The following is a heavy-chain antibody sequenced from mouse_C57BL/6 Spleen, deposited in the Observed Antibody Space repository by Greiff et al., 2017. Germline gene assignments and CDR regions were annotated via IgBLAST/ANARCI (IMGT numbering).Heavy chain of an antibody. CDR2: IDPSDSET. CDR1: GYTFTSYW. V-gene: IGHV1-52*01. J-gene: IGHJ4*01. D-gene: IGHD5-1*01. Sequence: QVQLQQPGAELVRPGSSVKLSCKASGYTFTSYWMHWVKQRPIQGLEWIGNIDPSDSETHYNQKFKDKATLTVDKSSSTAYMQLSSLTSEDSAVYYCARTYPHYYAMDYWGQGTSVTVSS. CDR3: ARTYPHYYAMDY.